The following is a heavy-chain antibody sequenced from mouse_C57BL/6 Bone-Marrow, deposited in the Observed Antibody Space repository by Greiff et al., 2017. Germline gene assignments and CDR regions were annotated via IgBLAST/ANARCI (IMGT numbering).Heavy chain of an antibody. Sequence: EVQGVESGGGLVQPGGSMKLSCAASGFTFSDAWMDWVRQSPEKGLEWVAEIRNKANNHASYYAEYVQWRFTISRDDSKGSVYLKMNSLRAEDTGIYYCADGYLDVWGTGTTVTVSS. CDR1: GFTFSDAW. V-gene: IGHV6-6*01. CDR3: ADGYLDV. CDR2: IRNKANNHAS. D-gene: IGHD2-3*01. J-gene: IGHJ1*03.